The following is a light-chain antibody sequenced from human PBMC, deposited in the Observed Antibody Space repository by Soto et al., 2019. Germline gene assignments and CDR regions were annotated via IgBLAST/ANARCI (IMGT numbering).Light chain of an antibody. Sequence: EVVLTQSPATLSLSPGERATLSCRASENVRTFVDWYQQKPGQAPRLLIYDASNRATGIPARFSGSGSGTDFTLTISSLEPEDFAVYYCQQRSNWPLTFGGGTKVEIK. CDR1: ENVRTF. CDR2: DAS. CDR3: QQRSNWPLT. V-gene: IGKV3-11*01. J-gene: IGKJ4*01.